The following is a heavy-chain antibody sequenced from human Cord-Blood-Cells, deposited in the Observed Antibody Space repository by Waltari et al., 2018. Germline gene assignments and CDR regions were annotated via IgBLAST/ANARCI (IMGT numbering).Heavy chain of an antibody. D-gene: IGHD7-27*01. CDR3: ASRPLGIKWYGMDV. Sequence: QVQLQQWGAGLLKPSETLSLTCAVYGGSFSGYYWSWIRQPPGKGLEWIGEINHSGSTNYTPSLKSRVTISVDTPTNQFSLKLSSVTAADTAVYYCASRPLGIKWYGMDVWGQGTTVTVSS. J-gene: IGHJ6*02. CDR1: GGSFSGYY. V-gene: IGHV4-34*01. CDR2: INHSGST.